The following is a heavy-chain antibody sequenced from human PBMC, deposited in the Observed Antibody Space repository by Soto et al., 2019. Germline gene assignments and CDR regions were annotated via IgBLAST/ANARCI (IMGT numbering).Heavy chain of an antibody. CDR2: IYPGDSDT. D-gene: IGHD6-19*01. CDR3: ARRRRGGVAGTGGMDV. J-gene: IGHJ6*02. V-gene: IGHV5-51*01. Sequence: PGESLKISCKGSGYSFTSYWIGWVRQMPGKGLEWMGIIYPGDSDTRYSPSFQGQVTILADKSISTAYLQWSSLKASDTAMYYCARRRRGGVAGTGGMDVRGQGTTVTVSS. CDR1: GYSFTSYW.